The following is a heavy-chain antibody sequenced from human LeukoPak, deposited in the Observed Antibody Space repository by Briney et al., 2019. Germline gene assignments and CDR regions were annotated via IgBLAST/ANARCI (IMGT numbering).Heavy chain of an antibody. Sequence: PGGSLRLSCAASGFTFSNYGMNWVRQAPGKGLEWVSTISGRSDSTYYADSVKGRFTISRDNSKVTLYLQLNYLRAEDTAVYYCAKASGYYYDSSGYYLGAFDIWGPGTMVTVSS. D-gene: IGHD3-22*01. J-gene: IGHJ3*02. CDR1: GFTFSNYG. CDR2: ISGRSDST. CDR3: AKASGYYYDSSGYYLGAFDI. V-gene: IGHV3-23*01.